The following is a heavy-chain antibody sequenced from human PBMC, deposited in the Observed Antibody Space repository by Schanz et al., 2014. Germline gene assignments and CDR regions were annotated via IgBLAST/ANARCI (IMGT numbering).Heavy chain of an antibody. CDR3: AGAVATIGADSFDI. CDR1: GFTFNSYA. J-gene: IGHJ3*02. Sequence: QVQLVESGGGVVQPGGSLRLSCAASGFTFNSYAFHWVRQAPGKGLEWVALISYDGNTKYYADSVKGRFTISRDNSKNTLYLQMNSLRAEDTAVYYCAGAVATIGADSFDIWGQGTMVAVSS. D-gene: IGHD5-12*01. CDR2: ISYDGNTK. V-gene: IGHV3-30-3*01.